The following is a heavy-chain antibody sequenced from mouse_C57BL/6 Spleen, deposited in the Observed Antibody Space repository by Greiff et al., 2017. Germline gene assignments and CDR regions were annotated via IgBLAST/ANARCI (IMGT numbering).Heavy chain of an antibody. CDR2: ISDGGSYT. CDR3: ARTGKGFYAMDY. V-gene: IGHV5-4*01. D-gene: IGHD2-1*01. J-gene: IGHJ4*01. CDR1: GFTFSSYA. Sequence: EVQRVESGGGLVKPGGSLKLSCAASGFTFSSYAMSWVRQTPEKRLGWVATISDGGSYTYYPDNVKGRFTISRDNAKNNLYLQMSHLKSEDTAMYYCARTGKGFYAMDYWGQGTSVTVSS.